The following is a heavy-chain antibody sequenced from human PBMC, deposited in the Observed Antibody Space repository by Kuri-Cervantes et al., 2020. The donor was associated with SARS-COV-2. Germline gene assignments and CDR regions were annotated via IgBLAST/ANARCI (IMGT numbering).Heavy chain of an antibody. D-gene: IGHD1-26*01. J-gene: IGHJ3*02. CDR1: GFIFREYT. CDR2: IGSGGTIK. CDR3: AKDRGVGATDDAFDI. Sequence: GGSLRLSCSASGFIFREYTMNWVRQAPGKGLEWVSCIGSGGTIKYDADSVKGRFTISRDNAKNSLYLQMNSLRVEDTAVYYCAKDRGVGATDDAFDIWGQGTMVTVSS. V-gene: IGHV3-48*01.